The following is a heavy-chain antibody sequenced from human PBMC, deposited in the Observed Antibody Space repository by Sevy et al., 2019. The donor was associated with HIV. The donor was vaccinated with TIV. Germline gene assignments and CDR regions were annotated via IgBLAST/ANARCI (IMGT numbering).Heavy chain of an antibody. CDR1: GFTFSSYA. V-gene: IGHV3-15*01. CDR2: IKSKTDGGTT. Sequence: GGSLRLSCAASGFTFSSYAMHWVRQAPGKGLEWVGRIKSKTDGGTTDYAAPVKGRFTISRDDSKNTLYLQMNSLKTEDTAVYYCTTEHYYDSSGTFGFDYWGQGTLVTVSS. CDR3: TTEHYYDSSGTFGFDY. D-gene: IGHD3-22*01. J-gene: IGHJ4*02.